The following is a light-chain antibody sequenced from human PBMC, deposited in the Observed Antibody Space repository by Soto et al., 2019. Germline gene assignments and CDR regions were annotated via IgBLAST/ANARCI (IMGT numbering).Light chain of an antibody. Sequence: EIGMTQSPATLSVSPGERATLSCRASPSVRNKLAWYQNKPGQAPRLLIYGASTRATGIPARLSGSGSGREITLTVSSLQSEDFAVYYGHQYDNWPWTCGQGTKVEMK. CDR3: HQYDNWPWT. CDR1: PSVRNK. CDR2: GAS. V-gene: IGKV3-15*01. J-gene: IGKJ1*01.